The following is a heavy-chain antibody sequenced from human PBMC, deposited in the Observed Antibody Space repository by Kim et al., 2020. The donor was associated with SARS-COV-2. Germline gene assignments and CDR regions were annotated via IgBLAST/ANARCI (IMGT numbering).Heavy chain of an antibody. CDR2: ISSSSSYI. D-gene: IGHD3-9*01. J-gene: IGHJ4*02. V-gene: IGHV3-21*04. Sequence: GGSLRLSCAASGFTFSSYSMNWVRQAPGKGLEWVSSISSSSSYIYYADSVKGRFTISRDNAKNSLYLQMNSLRAEDTAVYYCAITTYYDILTGYFDYWGQGTLVTVSS. CDR1: GFTFSSYS. CDR3: AITTYYDILTGYFDY.